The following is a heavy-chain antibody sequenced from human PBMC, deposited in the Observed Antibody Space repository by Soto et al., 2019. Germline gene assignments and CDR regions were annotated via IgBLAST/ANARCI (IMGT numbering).Heavy chain of an antibody. V-gene: IGHV4-34*01. CDR1: GESFSVYY. J-gene: IGHJ5*01. Sequence: QVQLQQWGAGLLKPSETLSLTCGVYGESFSVYYWSWIRQPPGKGLEWIGEINHSGSTNYNPSLKSRATISVHTAKHHLSLKLSSVTAADTAVYYCAREKHPWVAVPVRQLKSTWWFDSWGQGTLVTVSS. D-gene: IGHD6-19*01. CDR2: INHSGST. CDR3: AREKHPWVAVPVRQLKSTWWFDS.